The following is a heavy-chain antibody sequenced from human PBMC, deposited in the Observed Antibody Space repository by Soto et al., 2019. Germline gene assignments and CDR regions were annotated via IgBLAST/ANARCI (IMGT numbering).Heavy chain of an antibody. D-gene: IGHD2-15*01. J-gene: IGHJ6*02. CDR1: GGSFSGYY. Sequence: PSETLSLTCAVYGGSFSGYYWSWIRQPPGKGLEWIGEINHSGSTNYNPSLKSRVTISVDTSKNQFSLKLGSVTAADTAVYYCARGRGYCSGGSCYGYYYYYGMDVWGQGTTVTVS. CDR3: ARGRGYCSGGSCYGYYYYYGMDV. V-gene: IGHV4-34*01. CDR2: INHSGST.